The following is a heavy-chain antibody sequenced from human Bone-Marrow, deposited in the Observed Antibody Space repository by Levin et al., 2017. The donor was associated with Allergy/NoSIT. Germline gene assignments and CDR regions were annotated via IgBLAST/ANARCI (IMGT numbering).Heavy chain of an antibody. Sequence: GGSLRLSCAASGFTFSSHPMHWVRQAPGKGLEWVAVISYDGSEKFYADSVKGRFTVSRDNSKDTLYLQMDSLRAEDTAVYYCARDIADYDFDYWGQGTLVTVSS. CDR3: ARDIADYDFDY. CDR2: ISYDGSEK. CDR1: GFTFSSHP. D-gene: IGHD3-3*01. V-gene: IGHV3-30-3*01. J-gene: IGHJ4*02.